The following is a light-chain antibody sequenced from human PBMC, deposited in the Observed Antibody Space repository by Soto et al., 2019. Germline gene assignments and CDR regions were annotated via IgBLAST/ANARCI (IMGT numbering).Light chain of an antibody. Sequence: QSALTQPASVSGSPGQSITISCTGTSSDVGGYNYVSWYQQHPGRAPKLIIYDVTNRPSGISTRFSGSKSGNTASLTISALQTEDEADYYCISFTSRHIYVFGTGTKVTVL. CDR3: ISFTSRHIYV. CDR1: SSDVGGYNY. CDR2: DVT. J-gene: IGLJ1*01. V-gene: IGLV2-14*03.